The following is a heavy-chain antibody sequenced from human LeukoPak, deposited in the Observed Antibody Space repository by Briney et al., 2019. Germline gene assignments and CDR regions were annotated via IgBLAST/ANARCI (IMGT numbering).Heavy chain of an antibody. D-gene: IGHD2-15*01. CDR3: AHSVRTYSYVNDY. CDR1: GFSLGTNGVA. J-gene: IGHJ4*02. CDR2: IFWNDEM. Sequence: SGPTLVKPTQTLTLTCTVSGFSLGTNGVAVGWIRQPPGKALEWLGMIFWNDEMRYSPSLKSRLSINKDTSKNQVVLTMTNMDPVDTATYYCAHSVRTYSYVNDYWGQGSLVTVPS. V-gene: IGHV2-5*01.